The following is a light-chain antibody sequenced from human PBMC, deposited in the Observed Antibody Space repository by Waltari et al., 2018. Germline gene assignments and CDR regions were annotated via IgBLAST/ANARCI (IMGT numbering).Light chain of an antibody. CDR2: AAS. J-gene: IGKJ1*01. CDR3: QQYNELKT. V-gene: IGKV3-15*01. Sequence: EIVMTQSPATLSVSPGDRATLSCRASQSISSHLAWYQQKHGQAPRLVIYAASTRATGIPARFSGSGSGTDFTLTISSLQSEDFAVYYCQQYNELKTFGQGTKVEIK. CDR1: QSISSH.